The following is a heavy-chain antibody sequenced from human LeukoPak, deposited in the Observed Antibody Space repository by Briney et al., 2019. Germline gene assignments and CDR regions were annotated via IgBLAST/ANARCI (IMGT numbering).Heavy chain of an antibody. D-gene: IGHD2-15*01. CDR2: VNPNSGGT. Sequence: ASVKVSCKASGYTFTSYDINWVRQAPGQGLEWMGWVNPNSGGTNYAQKFQGWVTMTRDTSISTAYMELSRLRSDDTAVYYCARDYGCSGGSCPPLYGMDVWGQGTTVTVSS. CDR1: GYTFTSYD. CDR3: ARDYGCSGGSCPPLYGMDV. V-gene: IGHV1-2*04. J-gene: IGHJ6*02.